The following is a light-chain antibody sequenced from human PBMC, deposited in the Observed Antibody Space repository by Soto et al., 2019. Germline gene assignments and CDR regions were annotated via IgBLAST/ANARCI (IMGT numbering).Light chain of an antibody. CDR3: QQLNSYRST. CDR1: QVISSW. J-gene: IGKJ3*01. CDR2: KAS. Sequence: DIQMTQSPSSVSASVGDRVTITCRASQVISSWLVWYQQKPGKAPKLLIYKASTLQSGVPSRFSGSASGTEFTLTISSLQPEDFATYYCQQLNSYRSTFGPGTKVDIK. V-gene: IGKV1-12*01.